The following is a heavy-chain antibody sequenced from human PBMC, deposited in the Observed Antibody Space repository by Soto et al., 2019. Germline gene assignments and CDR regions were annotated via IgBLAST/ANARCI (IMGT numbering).Heavy chain of an antibody. J-gene: IGHJ6*03. CDR3: AKVGGDYGRYYYYYYMDV. V-gene: IGHV3-23*01. CDR1: GFTFSSYA. Sequence: GGSLRLSCAASGFTFSSYAMSWVRQAPGKGLEWVSAISGSGGSTYYADSVKGRFTISRDNSKNTLYLQMNSLRAEDTALYYCAKVGGDYGRYYYYYYMDVWGKGTTVTVSS. CDR2: ISGSGGST. D-gene: IGHD4-17*01.